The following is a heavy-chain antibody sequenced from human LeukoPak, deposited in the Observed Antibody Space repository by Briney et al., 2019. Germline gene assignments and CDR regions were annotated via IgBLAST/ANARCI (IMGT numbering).Heavy chain of an antibody. Sequence: GGALRLSCEASGFTFSSDGMNRVRQAPGKGLEWLSYISSSSSSIYYADSVKGRFTISRDNAKNSLYLQMNSLRDEDTAVYYCARDPWDDVSGFSGDYWGQGTLVTVSS. V-gene: IGHV3-48*02. J-gene: IGHJ4*02. D-gene: IGHD3-22*01. CDR3: ARDPWDDVSGFSGDY. CDR2: ISSSSSSI. CDR1: GFTFSSDG.